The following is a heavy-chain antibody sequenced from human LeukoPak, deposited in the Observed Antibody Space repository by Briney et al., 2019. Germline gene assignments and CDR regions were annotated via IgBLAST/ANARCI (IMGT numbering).Heavy chain of an antibody. CDR2: ISWNSGSI. V-gene: IGHV3-9*01. J-gene: IGHJ4*01. Sequence: PGGSLRLSCAASGFTFDDYAMHWVRQAPGKGLEWVSGISWNSGSIDYADSVKGRFTISRDNAKNSLYLQMNSLRPEDTAFYYCAKGTGRYWTFFDYWGQGTLVTVFS. CDR3: AKGTGRYWTFFDY. CDR1: GFTFDDYA. D-gene: IGHD1-26*01.